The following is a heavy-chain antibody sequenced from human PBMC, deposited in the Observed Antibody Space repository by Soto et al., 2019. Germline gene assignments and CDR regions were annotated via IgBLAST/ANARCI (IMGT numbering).Heavy chain of an antibody. J-gene: IGHJ4*02. CDR2: ISASGDNA. Sequence: GGSLRLSCAASGLIFSSYAMSWVRQAPGKGLDWVSGISASGDNAYYPDSVKGRFTISRDNSKNTLYLQMNNLRAEDTAVYYCADGGEWSFNFVYWGQGTLVTVSS. CDR1: GLIFSSYA. D-gene: IGHD3-3*01. CDR3: ADGGEWSFNFVY. V-gene: IGHV3-23*01.